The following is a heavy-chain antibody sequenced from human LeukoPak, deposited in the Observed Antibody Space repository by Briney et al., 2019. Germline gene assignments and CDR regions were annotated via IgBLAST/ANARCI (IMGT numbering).Heavy chain of an antibody. CDR1: GFTFSSYA. CDR3: AKVGVQEDTAMDFDY. D-gene: IGHD5-18*01. Sequence: PGGSLRLSCAASGFTFSSYAMSWVRQAPGKGLEWDSAISGSGGSTYYADSVKGRFTISRDNSKNTLYLQMNSLRAEDTAVYYCAKVGVQEDTAMDFDYWGQGTLVTVSS. V-gene: IGHV3-23*01. CDR2: ISGSGGST. J-gene: IGHJ4*02.